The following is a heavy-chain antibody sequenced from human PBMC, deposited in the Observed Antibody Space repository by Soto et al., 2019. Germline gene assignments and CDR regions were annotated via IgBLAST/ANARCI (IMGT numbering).Heavy chain of an antibody. CDR1: GGSINNSSYY. Sequence: QLQLQESGPGLVKPSETLSLTCTVSGGSINNSSYYWGWIRQPPGKGLEWIGSIYYGGSTYYNPSLKSRVTISVDTSKNQFSLKLRSVTAADTAVYYCARHTMTLLGLVKHWFDPWGQGTLVTVSP. CDR3: ARHTMTLLGLVKHWFDP. J-gene: IGHJ5*02. CDR2: IYYGGST. D-gene: IGHD3-3*01. V-gene: IGHV4-39*01.